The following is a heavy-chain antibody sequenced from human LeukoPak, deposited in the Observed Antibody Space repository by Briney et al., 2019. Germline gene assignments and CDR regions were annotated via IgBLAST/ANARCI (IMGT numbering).Heavy chain of an antibody. CDR3: AGGHSSGLGDY. D-gene: IGHD6-19*01. CDR1: GFTFSTYW. J-gene: IGHJ4*02. Sequence: GGSLRLSCAASGFTFSTYWMHWVRQAPGKGLVWVSRIITDGSSTIYADSVKGRFTISRDNAKNTLHLQMNSLRAEDTAVYYCAGGHSSGLGDYWGQGTLVTVSS. CDR2: IITDGSST. V-gene: IGHV3-74*01.